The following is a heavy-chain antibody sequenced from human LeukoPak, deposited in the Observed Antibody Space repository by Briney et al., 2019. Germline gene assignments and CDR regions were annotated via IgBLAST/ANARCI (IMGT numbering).Heavy chain of an antibody. J-gene: IGHJ2*01. V-gene: IGHV4-59*08. CDR2: IYYSGST. CDR3: ARQYSDILTGYHRGELYWYFDL. CDR1: GGSISSYH. D-gene: IGHD3-9*01. Sequence: SETLSLTCTVSGGSISSYHWSWIRQPPGKGLGCIGYIYYSGSTHYNPSLKSRVTISVDTSKNQFSLKLSSVTAADTAVYYCARQYSDILTGYHRGELYWYFDLWGRGTLVTVSS.